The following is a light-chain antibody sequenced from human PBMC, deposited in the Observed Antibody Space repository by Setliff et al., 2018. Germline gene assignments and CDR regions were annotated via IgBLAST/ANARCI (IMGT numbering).Light chain of an antibody. CDR3: SSYTSLSTRV. J-gene: IGLJ1*01. V-gene: IGLV2-14*01. CDR1: SSDVGDYKY. CDR2: EVS. Sequence: QSVLAQPASVSGSPGQSITISCTGTSSDVGDYKYVSWYQQLPGKAPKLIIFEVSNRPSGIPNRFSGSKPGNTASLSISGLQAEDEADYYCSSYTSLSTRVFGTGTKVTVL.